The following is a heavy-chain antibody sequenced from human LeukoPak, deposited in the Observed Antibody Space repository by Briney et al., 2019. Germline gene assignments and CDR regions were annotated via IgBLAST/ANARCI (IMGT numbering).Heavy chain of an antibody. D-gene: IGHD3-10*01. Sequence: PGGSLRLSCAASGFTFSSYWMCWVRQAPGKGLEWVANINQGGETDYVDSVKGRFTIARDDSKNLLYLQMNSLRPEDTAMYFCARDKGGMVPFDHWGQGTLVTVSS. CDR1: GFTFSSYW. CDR2: INQGGET. J-gene: IGHJ4*02. V-gene: IGHV3-7*01. CDR3: ARDKGGMVPFDH.